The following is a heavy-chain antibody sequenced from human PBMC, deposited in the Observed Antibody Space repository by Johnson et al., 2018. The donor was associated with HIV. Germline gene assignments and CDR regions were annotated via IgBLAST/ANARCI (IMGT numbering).Heavy chain of an antibody. V-gene: IGHV3-20*04. J-gene: IGHJ3*02. CDR1: GFTFSNAW. CDR3: ARDRGSSWPYDACDI. Sequence: EQLVESGGGLVKPGGSLRLSCAASGFTFSNAWMSWVRQAPGKGLEWVSGINWNGGSTGYAYSVKGRFTISRDNAKNTLYLQMNSLRAEDTAVYYCARDRGSSWPYDACDIWGQGTMVTVSS. D-gene: IGHD6-13*01. CDR2: INWNGGST.